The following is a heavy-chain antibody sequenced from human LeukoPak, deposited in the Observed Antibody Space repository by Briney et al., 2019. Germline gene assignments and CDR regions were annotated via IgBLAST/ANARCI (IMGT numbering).Heavy chain of an antibody. CDR3: TRDNGGMDS. CDR1: GFTFNNYW. CDR2: INTDGSAT. D-gene: IGHD7-27*01. Sequence: GSLRLSCAASGFTFNNYWMHWVRPAPGKGLVWVSHINTDGSATNYADSVKGRFTISRDNAKNTLYLQMDSLGAEDTAVYYCTRDNGGMDSWGQGTLVTVSS. V-gene: IGHV3-74*01. J-gene: IGHJ4*02.